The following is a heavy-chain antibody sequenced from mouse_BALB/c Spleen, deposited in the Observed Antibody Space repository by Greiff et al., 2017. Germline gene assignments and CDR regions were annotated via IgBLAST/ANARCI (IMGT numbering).Heavy chain of an antibody. CDR1: GYTFTSYW. CDR3: ARYYYGSSSFDY. Sequence: QDQLQQSGAELARPGASVKLSCKASGYTFTSYWMQWVKQRPGQGLEWIGAIYPGDGDTRYTQKFKGKATLTADKSSSTAYMQLSSLASEDSAVYYCARYYYGSSSFDYWGQGTTLTVSS. D-gene: IGHD1-1*01. J-gene: IGHJ2*01. V-gene: IGHV1-87*01. CDR2: IYPGDGDT.